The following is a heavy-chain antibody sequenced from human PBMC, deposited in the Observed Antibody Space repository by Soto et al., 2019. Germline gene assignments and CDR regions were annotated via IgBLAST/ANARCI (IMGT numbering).Heavy chain of an antibody. CDR3: ARHLSTYGDYGYDAFDI. J-gene: IGHJ3*02. CDR1: GGSISSYY. Sequence: SETLSLTCTVSGGSISSYYWSWIRQPPGKGLEWIGYIYYSGSTNYNPSLKSRVTISVDTSKNQFSLKLSSVTAADTAVYYCARHLSTYGDYGYDAFDIWGQGTMVTVSS. V-gene: IGHV4-59*08. CDR2: IYYSGST. D-gene: IGHD4-17*01.